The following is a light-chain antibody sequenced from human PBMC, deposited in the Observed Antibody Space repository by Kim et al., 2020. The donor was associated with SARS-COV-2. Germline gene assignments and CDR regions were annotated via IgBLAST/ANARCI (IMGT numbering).Light chain of an antibody. Sequence: ASVGDRVTITCRASQYIRNDLGWYQRNPGRAPKRLIYGASSLQSGVPSRFSGSGSGTEFTLTISSLQPEDFATYFCLQHNTYPITFGQGTRLEIK. CDR1: QYIRND. V-gene: IGKV1-17*01. J-gene: IGKJ5*01. CDR2: GAS. CDR3: LQHNTYPIT.